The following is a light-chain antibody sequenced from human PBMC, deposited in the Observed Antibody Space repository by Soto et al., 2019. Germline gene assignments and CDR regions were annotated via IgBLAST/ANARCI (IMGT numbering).Light chain of an antibody. CDR1: NSDVGGYNS. V-gene: IGLV2-14*01. CDR3: SSFTSSSTLDYV. CDR2: EVS. J-gene: IGLJ1*01. Sequence: QSALTQPASVSGSPGQSITISCTGTNSDVGGYNSVSWYQQYPGKAPKLMISEVSNRPSGVSNRFSGSKSGNTASLTISGLQAEDEADYYCSSFTSSSTLDYVFGTGTKLTVL.